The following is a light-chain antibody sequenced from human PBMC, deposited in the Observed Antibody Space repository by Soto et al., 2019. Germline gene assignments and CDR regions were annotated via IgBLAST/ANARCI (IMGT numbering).Light chain of an antibody. J-gene: IGLJ1*01. CDR3: SSYTSSRTLSV. V-gene: IGLV2-14*01. CDR1: SSNVGGDTY. Sequence: QSALTQPASVSGSPRQSITISCTGASSNVGGDTYVSWYQQHPGKAPKLMIYEVTNRPSGVSHRFSGSKSGNTASLTISGLQAEDEADYYCSSYTSSRTLSVFGTGTKLTVL. CDR2: EVT.